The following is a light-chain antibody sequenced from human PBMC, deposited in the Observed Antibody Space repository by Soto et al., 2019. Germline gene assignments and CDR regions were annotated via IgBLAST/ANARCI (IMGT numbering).Light chain of an antibody. Sequence: DIVVTQSPLSLSVTPGEPASISCRSSQSLLHTNGYTYLDWYLQKPGQSPQLLIYVASSRASGVPDRFSASGSGTDFTLTISRVEAEDVGVYYCMQALQTPVHFGQGTKLEI. V-gene: IGKV2-28*01. CDR1: QSLLHTNGYTY. J-gene: IGKJ2*01. CDR3: MQALQTPVH. CDR2: VAS.